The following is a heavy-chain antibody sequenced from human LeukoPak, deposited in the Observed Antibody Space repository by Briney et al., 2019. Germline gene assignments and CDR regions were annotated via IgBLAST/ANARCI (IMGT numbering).Heavy chain of an antibody. D-gene: IGHD5-12*01. V-gene: IGHV1-69*04. J-gene: IGHJ6*02. CDR3: ARDHDIVASYGMDV. CDR2: IIPILGTA. CDR1: GYTFTSYG. Sequence: ASVKVSCKASGYTFTSYGISWVRQAPGQGLEWMGRIIPILGTANYAQKFQGRVTITADKSTSTAYMELSSLRSEDTAVYYCARDHDIVASYGMDVWGQGTTVTVSS.